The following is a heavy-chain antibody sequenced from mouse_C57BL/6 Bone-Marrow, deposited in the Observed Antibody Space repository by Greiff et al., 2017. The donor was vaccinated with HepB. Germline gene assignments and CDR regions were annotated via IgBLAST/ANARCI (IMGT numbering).Heavy chain of an antibody. V-gene: IGHV5-17*01. CDR3: ARDYGPNWYAMDY. D-gene: IGHD1-2*01. CDR1: GFTFSDYG. CDR2: ISSGSSTI. Sequence: EVKLVESGGGLVKPGGSLKLSCAASGFTFSDYGMHWVRQAPEKGLEWVAYISSGSSTIYYADTVKGRFTISRDNAKNTLFLQMTSLRSEDTAMYDCARDYGPNWYAMDYWGQGTSVTVSS. J-gene: IGHJ4*01.